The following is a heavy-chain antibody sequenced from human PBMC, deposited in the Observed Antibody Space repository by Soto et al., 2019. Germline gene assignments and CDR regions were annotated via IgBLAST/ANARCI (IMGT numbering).Heavy chain of an antibody. CDR2: SSSSSSTR. J-gene: IGHJ4*02. CDR3: ATATNYYYSRALPAD. D-gene: IGHD3-22*01. Sequence: HPEGRLRLSCSACVFSPSTYSISWVRLVPEKRLEWCPQSSSSSSTRFYTESVKGRFTVSRDNAKNSLYLQMNSLRAEDTAVYYCATATNYYYSRALPADWGKGA. V-gene: IGHV3-48*01. CDR1: VFSPSTYS.